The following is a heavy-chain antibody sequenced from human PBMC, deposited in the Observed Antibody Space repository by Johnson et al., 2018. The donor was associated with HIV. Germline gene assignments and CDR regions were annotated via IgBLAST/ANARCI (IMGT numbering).Heavy chain of an antibody. J-gene: IGHJ3*01. CDR3: AREISRYYYDYAAFDL. CDR2: ISGSGGST. V-gene: IGHV3-23*04. D-gene: IGHD3-22*01. CDR1: GFTFSSYA. Sequence: MQLVESGGGLVQPGRSLRLSCAASGFTFSSYAMSWVRQAPGKGLEWVSAISGSGGSTYYADSVKGRFTISRDNSKNTLYLQMNSLRADDTALYYCAREISRYYYDYAAFDLWGQGTTVTVSS.